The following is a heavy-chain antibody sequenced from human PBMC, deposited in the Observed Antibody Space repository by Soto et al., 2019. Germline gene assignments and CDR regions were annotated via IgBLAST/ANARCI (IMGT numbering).Heavy chain of an antibody. J-gene: IGHJ4*02. CDR2: IIAST. Sequence: EMQLLESGGGLVQAGGSLRLSCAASGFTVSSYALNWVRQAPGKGLEWVSGIIASTYYADSVKGRFTISRDTSKTTLYLQMNILRAEDTAIYFCAIRMYSTRWYYLDYWGQGTLVTVSS. V-gene: IGHV3-23*01. CDR3: AIRMYSTRWYYLDY. D-gene: IGHD6-13*01. CDR1: GFTVSSYA.